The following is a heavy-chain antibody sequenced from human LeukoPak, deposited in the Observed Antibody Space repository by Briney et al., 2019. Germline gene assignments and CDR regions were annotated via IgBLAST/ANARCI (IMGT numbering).Heavy chain of an antibody. J-gene: IGHJ3*02. Sequence: KSSETLSLTCTISSGSVSSYYWSWIRQPPGKGLEWIGYIYHSGSTNYNPSLKSRVTISLDTSKKQFSLKLSSVTAADTAVYYCARPSGMGPAFDIWGQGTMVTVSS. V-gene: IGHV4-59*08. CDR2: IYHSGST. D-gene: IGHD1-1*01. CDR3: ARPSGMGPAFDI. CDR1: SGSVSSYY.